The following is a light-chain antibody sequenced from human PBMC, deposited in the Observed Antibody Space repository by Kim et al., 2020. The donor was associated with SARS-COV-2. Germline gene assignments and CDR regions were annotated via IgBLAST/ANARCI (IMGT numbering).Light chain of an antibody. J-gene: IGKJ1*01. CDR1: QGISSY. Sequence: ASVGERVTITCRASQGISSYLAWYQQKPRNAPKLLIYAASTLQSGVPSRFSGSRSGTDFTLTISSLQPEDCATYYCQQFNDYPRTFGQGTKVDI. V-gene: IGKV1-9*01. CDR3: QQFNDYPRT. CDR2: AAS.